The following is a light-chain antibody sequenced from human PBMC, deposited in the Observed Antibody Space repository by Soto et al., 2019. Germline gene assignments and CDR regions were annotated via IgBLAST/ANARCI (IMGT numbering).Light chain of an antibody. CDR2: AAS. CDR3: QKYNSAPWT. V-gene: IGKV1-27*01. CDR1: QGISNY. J-gene: IGKJ1*01. Sequence: DIQMTQSPSSLSASVGDRVTITYRASQGISNYLAWYQQRPGKVPKLLIYAASTLQSGVPSRFSGSASGTDFTLTISSLQPEDVATYYCQKYNSAPWTFGQGTRVEIK.